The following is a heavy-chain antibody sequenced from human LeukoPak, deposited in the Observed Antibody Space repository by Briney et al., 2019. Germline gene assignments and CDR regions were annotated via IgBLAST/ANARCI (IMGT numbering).Heavy chain of an antibody. V-gene: IGHV3-23*01. CDR3: AKDPYRASRGLVDY. CDR2: NIGSGGTT. D-gene: IGHD5-18*01. J-gene: IGHJ4*02. Sequence: PAESLSLSCGASGFSFSGNTVCWFRRPPPGRLVWVISNIGSGGTTYYAHSVKSRFTISRDNSKNTLYLPMNFVRAADTAVYYCAKDPYRASRGLVDYWGQGTLVTVSS. CDR1: GFSFSGNT.